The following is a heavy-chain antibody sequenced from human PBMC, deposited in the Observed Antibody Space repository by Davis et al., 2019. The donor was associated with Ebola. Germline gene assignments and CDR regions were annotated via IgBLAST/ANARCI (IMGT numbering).Heavy chain of an antibody. CDR1: GGSFSSSSYY. J-gene: IGHJ4*02. V-gene: IGHV4-39*01. Sequence: MPSETLSLTCTVSGGSFSSSSYYWGWIRQPPGKGLEWIGSIYYSGSTYYNPSLKSRVTISVDTSKNQFSLKLSSVTAADTAVYYCASPDYYYDSSGYYGIILNWGQGTLVTVSS. CDR3: ASPDYYYDSSGYYGIILN. CDR2: IYYSGST. D-gene: IGHD3-22*01.